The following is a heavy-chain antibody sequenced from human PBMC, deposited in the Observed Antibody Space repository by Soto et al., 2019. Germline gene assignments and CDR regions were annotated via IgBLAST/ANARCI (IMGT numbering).Heavy chain of an antibody. Sequence: TLSLTCAVSGGSISSGGYSWSWIRQPPGKGLEWIGYIYHSGSTYYNPSLKSRVTISVDRSKNQFSLKLSSVTAADTAVYYCAGSDSSGYDWFDPWGQGTLVTVSS. J-gene: IGHJ5*02. CDR3: AGSDSSGYDWFDP. V-gene: IGHV4-30-2*01. CDR1: GGSISSGGYS. CDR2: IYHSGST. D-gene: IGHD3-22*01.